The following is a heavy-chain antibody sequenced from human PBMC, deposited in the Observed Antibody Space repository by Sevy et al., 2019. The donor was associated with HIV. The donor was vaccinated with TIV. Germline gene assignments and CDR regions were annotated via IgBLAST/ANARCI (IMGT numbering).Heavy chain of an antibody. CDR1: GFTFRNYA. V-gene: IGHV3-23*01. J-gene: IGHJ4*02. CDR2: LSGIGGST. CDR3: AKDLDIVAVAAAIRLSY. Sequence: GGSLRLSCAASGFTFRNYAMSWVRQAPGKGLEWVSALSGIGGSTYYADSVKGRFTISRDNSKNTLYLQMNSLRVEDTAGYYCAKDLDIVAVAAAIRLSYWGQGTLVTVSS. D-gene: IGHD2-2*01.